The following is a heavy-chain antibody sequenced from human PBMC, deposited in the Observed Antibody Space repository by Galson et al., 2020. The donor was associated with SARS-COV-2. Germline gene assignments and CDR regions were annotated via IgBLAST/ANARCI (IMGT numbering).Heavy chain of an antibody. V-gene: IGHV3-30*02. D-gene: IGHD1-26*01. CDR2: IRYDGSNK. J-gene: IGHJ4*02. CDR3: AKDLGGSYQGGY. CDR1: GFPFSSHG. Sequence: GGSLRLSCTASGFPFSSHGMHWVRQAPGKGLEGVATIRYDGSNKYYAEAVKGRFTSSRDNSKNTLYLQMNSLRAEDTAVYYCAKDLGGSYQGGYWGQGTLVTGSS.